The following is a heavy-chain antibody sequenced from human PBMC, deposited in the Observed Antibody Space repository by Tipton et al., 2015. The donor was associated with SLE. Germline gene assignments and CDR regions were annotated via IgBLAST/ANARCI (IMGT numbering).Heavy chain of an antibody. CDR2: IHHSGST. D-gene: IGHD3-16*01. CDR1: SGSIFSSNHY. Sequence: TLSLTCTVSSGSIFSSNHYWGWNRQHPGKGLEWIGYIHHSGSTNYNPSLQSRVTISRDPSKNQFSLKLISATAADTAVYYCARDQVGVGDFDYWSQGTLVTVSS. J-gene: IGHJ4*02. CDR3: ARDQVGVGDFDY. V-gene: IGHV4-61*01.